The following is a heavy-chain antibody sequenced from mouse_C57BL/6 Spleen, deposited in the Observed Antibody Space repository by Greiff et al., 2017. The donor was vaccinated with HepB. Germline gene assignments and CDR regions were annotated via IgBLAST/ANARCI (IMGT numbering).Heavy chain of an antibody. CDR1: GYTFTSYW. J-gene: IGHJ2*01. CDR3: ARVSPYDYDLDD. D-gene: IGHD2-4*01. CDR2: IYPGSGST. Sequence: QVQLQQPGAELVKPGASVKMSCKASGYTFTSYWITWVKQRPGQGLEWIGDIYPGSGSTNYNEKFKSKATLTVDTSSSTAYMQLSSLTSEDSAVYYCARVSPYDYDLDDWGQGTTLTVSS. V-gene: IGHV1-55*01.